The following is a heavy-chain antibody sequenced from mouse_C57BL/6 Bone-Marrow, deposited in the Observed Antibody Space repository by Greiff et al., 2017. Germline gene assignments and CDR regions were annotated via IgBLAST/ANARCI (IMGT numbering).Heavy chain of an antibody. CDR2: IWSGGST. CDR3: AGRRGFAY. J-gene: IGHJ3*01. Sequence: VQRVESGPGLVQPSQSLSITCTVSGFSLTSYGVHWVRQSPGKGLEWLGVIWSGGSTDYHAAFISSLRISKDNSKSQVFLKMNSLQADDTAIYYCAGRRGFAYWGQGTLVTVSA. V-gene: IGHV2-2*01. CDR1: GFSLTSYG.